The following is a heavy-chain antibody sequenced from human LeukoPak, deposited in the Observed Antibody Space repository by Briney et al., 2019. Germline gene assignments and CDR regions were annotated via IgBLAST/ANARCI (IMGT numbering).Heavy chain of an antibody. CDR3: SRHRVLNWGRWSDP. D-gene: IGHD7-27*01. CDR2: IYYSGST. Sequence: SETLSLTCSVSVGSISSSSDYCGWIRQPPGKGLEWIGSIYYSGSTYYNPSLKSRVTISVDTSKNQFSLKLSSVTAADTAVYYCSRHRVLNWGRWSDPWGQGTLVTVSS. V-gene: IGHV4-39*01. J-gene: IGHJ5*02. CDR1: VGSISSSSDY.